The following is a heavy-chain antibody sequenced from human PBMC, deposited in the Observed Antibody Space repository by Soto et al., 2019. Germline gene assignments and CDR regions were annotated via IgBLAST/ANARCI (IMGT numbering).Heavy chain of an antibody. Sequence: GGSLRLSCAASGFTFSSYGMHWVRQAPGKGLEWVAVISYDGSNKYYADSVKGRFTISRDNSKNTLYLQMNSLRAEDTAVYYCAKKLGYSHDNYYYYYGMDVWGQGTTVTVSS. J-gene: IGHJ6*02. CDR2: ISYDGSNK. D-gene: IGHD5-18*01. CDR3: AKKLGYSHDNYYYYYGMDV. CDR1: GFTFSSYG. V-gene: IGHV3-30*18.